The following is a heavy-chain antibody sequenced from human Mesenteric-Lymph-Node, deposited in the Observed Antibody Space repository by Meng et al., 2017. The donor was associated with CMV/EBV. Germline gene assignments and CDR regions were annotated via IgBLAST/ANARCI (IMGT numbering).Heavy chain of an antibody. D-gene: IGHD2-2*01. CDR3: ARDKYQLLNFLDF. CDR1: GFTFSSYA. CDR2: ISDSGSTI. Sequence: GESLKISCAASGFTFSSYAMSWVRQAPGKGLEWVSYISDSGSTIYYADSMKGRFTISRDNAQNSLYLQMNSVRVEDTALYYCARDKYQLLNFLDFWGQGTLVTVSS. V-gene: IGHV3-48*04. J-gene: IGHJ4*02.